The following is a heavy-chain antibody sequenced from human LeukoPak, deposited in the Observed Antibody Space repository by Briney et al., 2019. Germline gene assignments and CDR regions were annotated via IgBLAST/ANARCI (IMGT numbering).Heavy chain of an antibody. CDR3: ARDPTTVTKGFDI. J-gene: IGHJ3*02. D-gene: IGHD4-17*01. CDR2: ISYIGST. Sequence: PSETLSLTCTVSDVSFSSHCWTWLRQPPGKGLEWIRYISYIGSTNYNTSLKSRVTISVDTSKNQFSLKVSSVTAADTAVYYCARDPTTVTKGFDIWGQGTLVTVSS. V-gene: IGHV4-59*11. CDR1: DVSFSSHC.